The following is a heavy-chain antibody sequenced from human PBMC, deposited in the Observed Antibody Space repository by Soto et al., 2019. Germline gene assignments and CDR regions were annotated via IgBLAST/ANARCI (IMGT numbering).Heavy chain of an antibody. CDR2: INHSGST. V-gene: IGHV4-34*01. CDR3: ARGGVVPAAMTDWFDP. D-gene: IGHD2-2*01. J-gene: IGHJ5*02. CDR1: GVSFSGYY. Sequence: SETLSLTCAVYGVSFSGYYWSWIRQPPGKGLEWIGEINHSGSTNYNPSLKSRVTISVDTSKNQFSLKLSSVTAADTAVYYCARGGVVPAAMTDWFDPWGQGTLVTVSS.